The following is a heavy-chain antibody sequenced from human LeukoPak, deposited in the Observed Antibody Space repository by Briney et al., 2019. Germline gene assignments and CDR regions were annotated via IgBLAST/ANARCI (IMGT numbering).Heavy chain of an antibody. V-gene: IGHV3-30*14. CDR2: ISYDGSNK. CDR1: GLTLSSYA. J-gene: IGHJ4*02. Sequence: GRTLRLSCAASGLTLSSYAMHWVRQAPGKGLEWVAVISYDGSNKYYADSVKGRFTISRDNSKNTLYLQMNSLRAEDTAVYYCAREAYWGQGTLVTVSS. CDR3: AREAY.